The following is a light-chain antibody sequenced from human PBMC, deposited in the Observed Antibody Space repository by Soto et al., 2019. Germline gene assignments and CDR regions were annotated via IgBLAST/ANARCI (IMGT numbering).Light chain of an antibody. CDR1: SSDVGGYSY. J-gene: IGLJ1*01. V-gene: IGLV2-11*01. Sequence: QSALTQPRSVSGSPGQSVTISCTGTSSDVGGYSYVSWYQPHPGKAPKVMIYDVSERPSGVPDRFSGSKSGNTASLTISGLQAEDEADYYCCSYAGSPRYVFGTGTKLTVL. CDR2: DVS. CDR3: CSYAGSPRYV.